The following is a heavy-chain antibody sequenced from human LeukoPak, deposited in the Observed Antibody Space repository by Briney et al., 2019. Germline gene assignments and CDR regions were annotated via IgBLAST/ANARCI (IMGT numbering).Heavy chain of an antibody. Sequence: PGGSLRLSCAASGFTFSSYAMSWVRQAPGKGLEWVSYISSSSSTIYYADSVKGRFTISRDNSKNTLYLQMNSLRAEDTAVYYCAKDGNRPFDYWGQGTLVTVSS. CDR3: AKDGNRPFDY. CDR2: ISSSSSTI. J-gene: IGHJ4*02. CDR1: GFTFSSYA. V-gene: IGHV3-48*01. D-gene: IGHD1-14*01.